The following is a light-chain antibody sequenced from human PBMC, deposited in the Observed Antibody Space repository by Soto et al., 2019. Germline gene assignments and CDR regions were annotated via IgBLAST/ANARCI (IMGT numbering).Light chain of an antibody. CDR3: QQYDNMPLT. J-gene: IGKJ4*01. V-gene: IGKV1-33*01. Sequence: DIQMTQSPSALSASVGDRVTITCQASQDIGKYLNWYQQKPGKAPALLIYDAYTLETGVPSRFSGSGFGTDFSFTINSLQPEDIATYYCQQYDNMPLTFGGGTKLEIK. CDR2: DAY. CDR1: QDIGKY.